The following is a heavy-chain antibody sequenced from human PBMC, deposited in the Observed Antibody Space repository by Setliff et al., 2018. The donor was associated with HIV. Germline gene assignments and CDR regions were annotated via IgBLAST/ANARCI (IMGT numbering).Heavy chain of an antibody. CDR2: INAGHGNT. Sequence: ASVKVSCKASGYTFTYYAMHWVRQAPGQRLEWMGWINAGHGNTKYSQNFQGRVTITRDTSASTAYMELSSLRSEDTAVYYCAGAGIPSLAGTTAYYFDYWGQGTPVTVSS. V-gene: IGHV1-3*01. J-gene: IGHJ4*02. D-gene: IGHD6-19*01. CDR3: AGAGIPSLAGTTAYYFDY. CDR1: GYTFTYYA.